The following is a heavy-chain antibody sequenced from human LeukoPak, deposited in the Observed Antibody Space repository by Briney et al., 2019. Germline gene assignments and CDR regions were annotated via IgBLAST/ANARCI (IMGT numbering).Heavy chain of an antibody. D-gene: IGHD3-22*01. CDR3: ARSGVTYYYDSSGHPLDY. CDR2: IYYSGST. J-gene: IGHJ4*02. Sequence: SETLSLTCTVSGGSISSYFWSWIRQPPGKGLEWIGYIYYSGSTYYNPSLKSRVTISVDTSKNQFSLKLTSVTAADTAVYYCARSGVTYYYDSSGHPLDYWGQGTLVTVSS. CDR1: GGSISSYF. V-gene: IGHV4-59*12.